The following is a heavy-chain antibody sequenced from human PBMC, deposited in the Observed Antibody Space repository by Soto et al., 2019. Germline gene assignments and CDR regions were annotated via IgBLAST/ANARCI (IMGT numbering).Heavy chain of an antibody. V-gene: IGHV4-39*07. J-gene: IGHJ6*03. CDR2: INYSGST. Sequence: PSETLSLTCTVSGGSISSSSYYWGWIRQPPGKGLEWIGRINYSGSTYYNPSLKSRVTISVDTSKNQFSLKLSSVTAADTAVYYCARVVAANINYYYYYMDVWGKGTTVTVSS. D-gene: IGHD2-15*01. CDR3: ARVVAANINYYYYYMDV. CDR1: GGSISSSSYY.